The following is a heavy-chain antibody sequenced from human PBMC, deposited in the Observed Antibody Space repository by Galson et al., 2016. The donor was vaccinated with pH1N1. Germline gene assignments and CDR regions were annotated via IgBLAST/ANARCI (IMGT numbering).Heavy chain of an antibody. CDR3: ARKYSGLDY. J-gene: IGHJ4*02. CDR1: GFSFGSHW. CDR2: INQDGNGR. D-gene: IGHD5-18*01. V-gene: IGHV3-7*04. Sequence: SLRLSCAASGFSFGSHWMTWVRQAAGKGLEWVANINQDGNGRYYVDSVKGRFTISRDHAQNSLYLQIDNLRVDDTAVYYCARKYSGLDYWGQGTLVTGSS.